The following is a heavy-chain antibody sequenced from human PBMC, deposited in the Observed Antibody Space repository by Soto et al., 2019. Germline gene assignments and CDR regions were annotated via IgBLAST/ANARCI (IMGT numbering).Heavy chain of an antibody. CDR2: IYYGGST. Sequence: SETLSLICTVSGGSITSSSYYWGWIRQPPEKGLEWIGSIYYGGSTYYNPSLKSRVSMSLDTSKNQFSLKVRSVTAADTAVYYCARLSAVSGDVGYWGQGTLVTVSS. CDR1: GGSITSSSYY. D-gene: IGHD6-19*01. CDR3: ARLSAVSGDVGY. J-gene: IGHJ4*02. V-gene: IGHV4-39*01.